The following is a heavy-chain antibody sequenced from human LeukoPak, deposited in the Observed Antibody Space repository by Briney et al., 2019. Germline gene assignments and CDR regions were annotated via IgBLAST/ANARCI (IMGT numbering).Heavy chain of an antibody. CDR3: ARKSTPETGVHCFDY. CDR1: GYSFTSYW. V-gene: IGHV5-51*01. J-gene: IGHJ4*02. D-gene: IGHD7-27*01. CDR2: IYPGDSDT. Sequence: GGSLKISCKGSGYSFTSYWIGWVRQIPGKGLEWMGIIYPGDSDTRYSPSFQGQVTISADKSISTAYLQWSSLKASDTAMYYCARKSTPETGVHCFDYWGQGTLVTVSS.